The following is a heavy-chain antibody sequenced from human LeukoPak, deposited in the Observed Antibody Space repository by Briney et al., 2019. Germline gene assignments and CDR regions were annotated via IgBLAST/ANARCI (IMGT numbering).Heavy chain of an antibody. V-gene: IGHV3-7*01. CDR3: ARADSSGYNDAFDI. J-gene: IGHJ3*02. Sequence: GGSLRLSCAASGFTLSSYWMSWVRQAPGKGLEWVANIKQDGSEKYYVDSVRGRFTISRDNAKNSLYLQMNSLRAEDTAVYYCARADSSGYNDAFDIWGQGTMVTVSS. D-gene: IGHD3-22*01. CDR2: IKQDGSEK. CDR1: GFTLSSYW.